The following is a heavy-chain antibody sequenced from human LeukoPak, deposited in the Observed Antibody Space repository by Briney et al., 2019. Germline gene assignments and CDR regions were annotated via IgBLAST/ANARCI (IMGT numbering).Heavy chain of an antibody. Sequence: SETLSLTCAVSGYSISSGYYWGWIRQPPGKGLEWIGSIYHSGSTYYSPSLKSRVTISVDTSKNQFSLKLSSVTAADTAVYYCARDPEPGRFRGANNWFDPWGQGTLVTVSS. V-gene: IGHV4-38-2*02. D-gene: IGHD3-10*01. CDR3: ARDPEPGRFRGANNWFDP. J-gene: IGHJ5*02. CDR1: GYSISSGYY. CDR2: IYHSGST.